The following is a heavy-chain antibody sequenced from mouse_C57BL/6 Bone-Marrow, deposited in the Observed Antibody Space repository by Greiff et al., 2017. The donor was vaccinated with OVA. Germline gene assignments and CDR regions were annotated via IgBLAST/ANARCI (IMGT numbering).Heavy chain of an antibody. Sequence: QVQLQQPGAELVKPGASVKLSCKASGYTFTSYWMPWVKQRPGQGLEWIGMIHPNSGSTNYNEKFKSKATLTVDKSSSTAYMQLSSLTSEDSAVYYCARWNYDYDKGYYFDYWGQGTTLTVSS. CDR3: ARWNYDYDKGYYFDY. CDR2: IHPNSGST. D-gene: IGHD2-4*01. CDR1: GYTFTSYW. J-gene: IGHJ2*01. V-gene: IGHV1-64*01.